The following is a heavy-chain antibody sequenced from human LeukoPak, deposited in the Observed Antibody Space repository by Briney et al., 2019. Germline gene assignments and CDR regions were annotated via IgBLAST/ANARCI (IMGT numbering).Heavy chain of an antibody. CDR3: ASSFFVY. J-gene: IGHJ4*02. CDR1: GFTFSSYG. V-gene: IGHV3-30*03. CDR2: ISYDGSNK. Sequence: HPGRSLRLSCAASGFTFSSYGMHWVRQAPGKGLEWVAVISYDGSNKYYADSVKGRFTISRDKAKNSLYLQMNSLRAEDMALYYCASSFFVYWGQGTLVTVSS. D-gene: IGHD3-16*01.